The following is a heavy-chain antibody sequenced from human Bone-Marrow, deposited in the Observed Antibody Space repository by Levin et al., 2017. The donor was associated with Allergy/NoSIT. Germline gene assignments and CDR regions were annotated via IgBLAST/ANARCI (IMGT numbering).Heavy chain of an antibody. Sequence: SQTLSLTCTVSGDSIDRGEHYWSWIRQRPGKGLEWIGFVSYSGTTNHNPSLNSRVSISVDTSKNQFSLRLYSVTAADTAVYYCARDSETSTWSWFDYWGQGTQVTVSS. V-gene: IGHV4-31*03. D-gene: IGHD6-13*01. CDR1: GDSIDRGEHY. CDR2: VSYSGTT. CDR3: ARDSETSTWSWFDY. J-gene: IGHJ4*02.